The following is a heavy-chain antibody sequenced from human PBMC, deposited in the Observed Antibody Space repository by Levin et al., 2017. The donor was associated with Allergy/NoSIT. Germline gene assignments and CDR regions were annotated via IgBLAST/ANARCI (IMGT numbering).Heavy chain of an antibody. V-gene: IGHV4-4*02. CDR1: GGSISSSNW. J-gene: IGHJ4*02. CDR3: ASSDSNSQFFDY. CDR2: IYHSGST. D-gene: IGHD4-11*01. Sequence: SETLSLTCAVSGGSISSSNWWSWVRQPPGKGLEWIGEIYHSGSTTYNPSLKSRVTISVDKSKNQFSLKLSSVTAADTAVYYCASSDSNSQFFDYWGQGTLVTVSS.